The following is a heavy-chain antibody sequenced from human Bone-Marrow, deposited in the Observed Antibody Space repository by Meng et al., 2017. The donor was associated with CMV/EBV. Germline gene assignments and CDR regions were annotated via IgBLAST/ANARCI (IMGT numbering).Heavy chain of an antibody. J-gene: IGHJ4*02. D-gene: IGHD3-10*01. CDR1: GFTFSSYW. CDR3: ARFRWFGEVDYFDY. V-gene: IGHV3-7*01. CDR2: IKQDGSEK. Sequence: GESLKISCAASGFTFSSYWMSWVRQAPGKGLEWVANIKQDGSEKYYVDSVKGRFTISREHAKNSLYLQMNSPRAEDTAVYYCARFRWFGEVDYFDYWGQGTLVTVSS.